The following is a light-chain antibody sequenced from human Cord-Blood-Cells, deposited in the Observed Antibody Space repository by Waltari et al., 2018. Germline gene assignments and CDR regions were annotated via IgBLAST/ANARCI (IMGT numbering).Light chain of an antibody. V-gene: IGLV2-14*01. CDR2: EVS. CDR1: SSDVGGYTY. CDR3: SSYTSSSTLV. J-gene: IGLJ1*01. Sequence: QSALTQPASVSGSPGQSITISCPGTSSDVGGYTYVSWYQQHPGKAPKLKIYEVSNRPSGVSNRFSGSKSGNTASLTISGLQAEDEADYYCSSYTSSSTLVFGTGTKVTVL.